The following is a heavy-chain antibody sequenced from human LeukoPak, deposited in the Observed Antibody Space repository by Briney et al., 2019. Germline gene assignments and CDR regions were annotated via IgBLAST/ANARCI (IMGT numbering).Heavy chain of an antibody. J-gene: IGHJ4*02. V-gene: IGHV3-23*01. D-gene: IGHD3-22*01. CDR1: GFTVSSNY. Sequence: GGSLRLSCAASGFTVSSNYMSWVRQAPGKGLEWVSGISGSGGGTHYADSVRGRFTISRDNSKNTLYLQMNSLRVEDTAIYYCAKDQVWIVVGSFDYWGQGTLVTVSS. CDR2: ISGSGGGT. CDR3: AKDQVWIVVGSFDY.